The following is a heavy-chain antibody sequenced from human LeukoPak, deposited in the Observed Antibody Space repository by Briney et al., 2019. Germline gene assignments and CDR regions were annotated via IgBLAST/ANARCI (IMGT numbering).Heavy chain of an antibody. D-gene: IGHD4-17*01. J-gene: IGHJ3*02. CDR2: IDYDGGSG. Sequence: GGSLRLSCTVSGFTLSSYEMSWIRQAPGKGLEWDSSIDYDGGSGHYADSVKGRFTISRDNSKNTLYLQMNSLRAEDTAVYYCATPTTVTTDIWGQGTMVTVSS. CDR1: GFTLSSYE. V-gene: IGHV3-23*01. CDR3: ATPTTVTTDI.